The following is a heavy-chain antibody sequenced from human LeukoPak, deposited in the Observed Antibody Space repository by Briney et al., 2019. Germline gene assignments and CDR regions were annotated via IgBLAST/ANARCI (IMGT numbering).Heavy chain of an antibody. CDR3: ARYSDGGSSDYFDY. V-gene: IGHV1-69*04. CDR2: IIPILGIA. CDR1: GGTFSSYA. J-gene: IGHJ4*02. Sequence: SVKVSCKASGGTFSSYAISWVRQAPGQGLEWMGKIIPILGIANYAQKFQGRVTITADKSTSTAYMELSSLRSEDTAVYYCARYSDGGSSDYFDYWGQGTLVTVSS. D-gene: IGHD4-23*01.